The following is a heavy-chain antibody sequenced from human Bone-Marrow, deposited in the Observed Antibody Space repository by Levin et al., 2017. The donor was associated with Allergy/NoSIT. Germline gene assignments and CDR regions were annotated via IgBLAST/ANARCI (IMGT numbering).Heavy chain of an antibody. CDR1: GGSIRSGGYY. V-gene: IGHV4-31*03. CDR2: IYDSGST. D-gene: IGHD5-18*01. J-gene: IGHJ4*02. Sequence: MPSETLSLTCTVSGGSIRSGGYYWSWIRQHPGKGLEWIGYIYDSGSTSYNPSLESRVAISVDTSKNQFYLKLTSLTAADTAVYDCARIPDTTSEFDYWGQGALVTVSS. CDR3: ARIPDTTSEFDY.